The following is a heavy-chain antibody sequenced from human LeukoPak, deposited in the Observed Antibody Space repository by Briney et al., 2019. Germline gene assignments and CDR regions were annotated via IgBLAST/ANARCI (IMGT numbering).Heavy chain of an antibody. CDR3: ARDRGRYDILTGYYLTPLSHSDY. Sequence: GVSVKVSCKASGYTFTDYYINWVRQAPGHALEWMGWISAYNGNANYAQKPQGRATMTTDTSTSTAYMELRSLRSDDTAVYYCARDRGRYDILTGYYLTPLSHSDYWGQGTLVTVSS. D-gene: IGHD3-9*01. CDR2: ISAYNGNA. V-gene: IGHV1-18*04. CDR1: GYTFTDYY. J-gene: IGHJ4*02.